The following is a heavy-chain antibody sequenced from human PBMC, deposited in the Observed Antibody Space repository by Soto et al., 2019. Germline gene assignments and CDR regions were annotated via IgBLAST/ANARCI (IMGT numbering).Heavy chain of an antibody. J-gene: IGHJ6*02. V-gene: IGHV3-30*18. CDR3: VKERYAQLWLEDYGMDV. CDR2: ISYDGTDK. Sequence: PGGSVRLSCAASGFTFSSYAMSWVRQAPGKGLEWVALISYDGTDKYYADSVKGRFTISRDNSKNTLYLQMSSLGPEDTAVYYCVKERYAQLWLEDYGMDVWGQGTTVTVSS. CDR1: GFTFSSYA. D-gene: IGHD5-18*01.